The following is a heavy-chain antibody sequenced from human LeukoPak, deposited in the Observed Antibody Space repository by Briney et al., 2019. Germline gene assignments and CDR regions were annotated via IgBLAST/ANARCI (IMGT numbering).Heavy chain of an antibody. Sequence: GGSLRLSCAASGFTFSSYAMSWVRQAPGKGLEWVSAISGSGGSTYYADSVKGRFTISRDNSKNTLYLQMNSLRADDTAVYYCAKDRVEMDILIDYWGQGTLVTVSS. J-gene: IGHJ4*02. D-gene: IGHD5-24*01. CDR3: AKDRVEMDILIDY. CDR1: GFTFSSYA. V-gene: IGHV3-23*01. CDR2: ISGSGGST.